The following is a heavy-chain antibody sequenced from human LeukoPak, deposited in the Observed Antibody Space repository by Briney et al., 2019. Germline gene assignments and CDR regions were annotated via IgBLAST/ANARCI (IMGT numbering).Heavy chain of an antibody. J-gene: IGHJ4*02. CDR2: IIPIFGTA. D-gene: IGHD1-26*01. CDR1: GGTFSSYA. CDR3: ARRKMMGATEFDY. Sequence: ASVKVSCKASGGTFSSYAISWVRQAPGQGLEWMGGIIPIFGTANYAQKFQGRVTITRDTSASTAYMELSSLRSEDTAVYYCARRKMMGATEFDYWGQGTLVTVSS. V-gene: IGHV1-69*05.